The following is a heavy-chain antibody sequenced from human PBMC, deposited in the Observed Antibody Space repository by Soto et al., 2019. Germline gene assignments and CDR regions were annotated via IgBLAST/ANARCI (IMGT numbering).Heavy chain of an antibody. V-gene: IGHV3-30*18. CDR3: AKDQEPKYSSSSGGPPFDYYYGMDV. Sequence: PGGSLRLSCAASGFTFSSYGMHWVRQAPGKGLEWVAVISYDGSNKYYADSVKGRFTISRDNSKNTLYLQMNSLRAEDTAVYYCAKDQEPKYSSSSGGPPFDYYYGMDVWGQGTTVTVSS. CDR2: ISYDGSNK. J-gene: IGHJ6*02. CDR1: GFTFSSYG. D-gene: IGHD6-6*01.